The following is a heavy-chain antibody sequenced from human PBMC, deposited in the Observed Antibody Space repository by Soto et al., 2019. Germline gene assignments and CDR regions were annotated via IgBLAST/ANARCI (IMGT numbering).Heavy chain of an antibody. D-gene: IGHD6-13*01. V-gene: IGHV3-30*02. CDR1: GFTFSSSW. J-gene: IGHJ3*02. CDR2: IRRDGSNT. Sequence: GGSLRLSCASSGFTFSSSWMHLVRPAPGKGLEWVAVIRRDGSNTDYADSVKGRFTISRDNSKNTLYLQMNSLRAEDTAVYYCAKDAAAGTDAFDIWGQGTMVTVSS. CDR3: AKDAAAGTDAFDI.